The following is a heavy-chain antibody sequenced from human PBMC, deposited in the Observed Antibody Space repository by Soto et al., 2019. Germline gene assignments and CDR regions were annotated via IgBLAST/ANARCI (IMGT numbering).Heavy chain of an antibody. CDR2: INSDGSIT. Sequence: EVQLVESGGGLILPGGSLRLSCAASGFTFNTHWMHWVRQAPGKGLVWVSRINSDGSITDYADSVKGRFSISRDNPRNTLDLQMNSLSPEDTAVDYCARAMTSVGAAAKGDFWGQGTLVTVSS. CDR1: GFTFNTHW. J-gene: IGHJ4*02. CDR3: ARAMTSVGAAAKGDF. V-gene: IGHV3-74*01. D-gene: IGHD1-26*01.